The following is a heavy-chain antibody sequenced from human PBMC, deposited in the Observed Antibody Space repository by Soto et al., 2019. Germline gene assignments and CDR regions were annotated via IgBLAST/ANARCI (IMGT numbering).Heavy chain of an antibody. CDR2: IIPIFGTA. Sequence: GASVKVSCKASGGTFSSYAISWVRQAPGQGLEWMGGIIPIFGTANYAQKFQGRVTITADESTSTAYMELSSLRSEDTAVYYCAMRSGHANAFDIWGQGTMVTVSS. CDR3: AMRSGHANAFDI. V-gene: IGHV1-69*13. J-gene: IGHJ3*02. CDR1: GGTFSSYA. D-gene: IGHD3-10*01.